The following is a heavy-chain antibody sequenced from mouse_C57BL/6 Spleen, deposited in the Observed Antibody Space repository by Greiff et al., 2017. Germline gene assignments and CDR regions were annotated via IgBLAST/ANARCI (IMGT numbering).Heavy chain of an antibody. Sequence: EVQLVESGGGFVKPGGSLKLSCAASGFTFSSYTMSWVRQTPEKRLEWVATISGGGGNNYYPDSVKGRFTISRDNAENTLYLQMSSLRSEDTALYYCARRGYYGSSHWYFDVWGTGTTVTVAS. D-gene: IGHD1-1*01. CDR1: GFTFSSYT. CDR2: ISGGGGNN. J-gene: IGHJ1*03. CDR3: ARRGYYGSSHWYFDV. V-gene: IGHV5-9*01.